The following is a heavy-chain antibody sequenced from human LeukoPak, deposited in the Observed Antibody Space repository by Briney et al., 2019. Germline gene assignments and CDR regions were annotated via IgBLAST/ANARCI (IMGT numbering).Heavy chain of an antibody. CDR1: GGSISSGDYY. D-gene: IGHD6-13*01. CDR2: IYYSGST. CDR3: ARERIAELVDY. J-gene: IGHJ4*02. Sequence: SETLSLTCTVPGGSISSGDYYWSWIRQPPGKGLEWIGYIYYSGSTYYNPSLKSRVTISVDTSKNQFSLKLSSVTAADTAVYYCARERIAELVDYWGQGTLVTVSS. V-gene: IGHV4-30-4*01.